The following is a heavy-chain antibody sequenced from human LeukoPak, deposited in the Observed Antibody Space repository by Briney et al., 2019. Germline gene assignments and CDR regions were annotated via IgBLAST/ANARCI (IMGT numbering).Heavy chain of an antibody. D-gene: IGHD5-12*01. CDR1: GFTFSSYS. CDR3: AKGGGYESYYYYYYMDV. J-gene: IGHJ6*03. CDR2: ISGSGGST. Sequence: PGGSLRLSCAASGFTFSSYSMSWVRQAPGKGLEWVSAISGSGGSTYYADSVKGRFTISRDNAKNSLYLQMNSLRAEDTALYYCAKGGGYESYYYYYYMDVWGKGTTVTVSS. V-gene: IGHV3-23*01.